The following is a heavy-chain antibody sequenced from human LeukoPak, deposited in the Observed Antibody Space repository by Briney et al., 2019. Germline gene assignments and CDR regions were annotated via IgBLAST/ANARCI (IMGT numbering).Heavy chain of an antibody. CDR2: INQDGSDK. CDR3: AVGSGWLSDS. Sequence: PRGSLRLSCVVSGLTSTTYWMNWVRQAPGKGLEWVANINQDGSDKHYVGSVKGRFSVSGDYAKKSLYLQMNNLRDDDTAVYYCAVGSGWLSDSWSQGALVTVSS. D-gene: IGHD6-19*01. J-gene: IGHJ4*02. V-gene: IGHV3-7*03. CDR1: GLTSTTYW.